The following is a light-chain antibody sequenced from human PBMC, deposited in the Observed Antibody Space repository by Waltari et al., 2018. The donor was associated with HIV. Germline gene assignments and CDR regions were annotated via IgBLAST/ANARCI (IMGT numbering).Light chain of an antibody. CDR3: AAWDDSLSPHVV. CDR2: RDT. J-gene: IGLJ2*01. V-gene: IGLV1-47*01. CDR1: SSNIGSNY. Sequence: QSVLTQPPSASGTPGQRVTISCSGSSSNIGSNYVYWYQHLPGTTPKRLIYRDTQRPSSVPDRFSGSKSGTSASLAISGLRSEDEADYYCAAWDDSLSPHVVFGAGTKLTVL.